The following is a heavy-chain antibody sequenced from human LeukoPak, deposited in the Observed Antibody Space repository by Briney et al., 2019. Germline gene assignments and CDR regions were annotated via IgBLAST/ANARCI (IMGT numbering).Heavy chain of an antibody. D-gene: IGHD6-19*01. CDR2: INHSGST. CDR1: GESFSGYY. J-gene: IGHJ1*01. CDR3: ARRRLAVAQYFQH. V-gene: IGHV4-34*01. Sequence: SETLSLACAVHGESFSGYYWSWIRQPPGKGLEWIEEINHSGSTNYNPSLKSRVTISVDTSKNQFSLKLSSVTAAVTAVYYCARRRLAVAQYFQHWGQGTLVTVSS.